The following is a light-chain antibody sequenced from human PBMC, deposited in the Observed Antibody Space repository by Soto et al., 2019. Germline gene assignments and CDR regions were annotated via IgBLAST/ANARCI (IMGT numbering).Light chain of an antibody. J-gene: IGKJ1*01. CDR3: QQSYSNPRT. CDR1: QSVSRY. V-gene: IGKV1-39*01. CDR2: AVT. Sequence: DIQMTQSPSSLSASVGDRVNITCRASQSVSRYLNWYQQKAGKAPKLLIYAVTLLESGVPSRFSGCGSGTDFTLTISSLQPEDFAVYYCQQSYSNPRTFGQGTTVEIK.